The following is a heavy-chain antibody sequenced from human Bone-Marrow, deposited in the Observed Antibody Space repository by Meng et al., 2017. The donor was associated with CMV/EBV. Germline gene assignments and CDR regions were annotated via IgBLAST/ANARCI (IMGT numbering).Heavy chain of an antibody. CDR2: IYWNDDK. CDR1: GFSLRTSGAG. CDR3: AHGRRYYNYIWGSYRPVFDY. V-gene: IGHV2-5*01. Sequence: SGPTLVKPTQTLTLTCTFSGFSLRTSGAGVGWMRQPPGKALEWLALIYWNDDKNYSPSLRGRLTMTKDTSRNLVVLKMTNMDPVDTATYYCAHGRRYYNYIWGSYRPVFDYWGQGILATVSS. J-gene: IGHJ4*02. D-gene: IGHD3-16*02.